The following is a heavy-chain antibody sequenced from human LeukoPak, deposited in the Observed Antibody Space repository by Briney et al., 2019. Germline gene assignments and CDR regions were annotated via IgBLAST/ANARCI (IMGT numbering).Heavy chain of an antibody. D-gene: IGHD5-12*01. J-gene: IGHJ6*04. Sequence: VRSPRLSCAASGFTFRNYDMHCVRQAPGKGLEKVAGISYDVKDKYYEDYVKGRFTISRDNSHNTLYLQINSLRGEDMAVYYCAREGNSGYAREGYYYGMGVWGKGPRVSVPT. CDR3: AREGNSGYAREGYYYGMGV. V-gene: IGHV3-30*03. CDR2: ISYDVKDK. CDR1: GFTFRNYD.